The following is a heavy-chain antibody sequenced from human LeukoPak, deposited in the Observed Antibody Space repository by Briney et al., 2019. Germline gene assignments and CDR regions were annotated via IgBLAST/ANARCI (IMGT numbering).Heavy chain of an antibody. CDR1: GFTFSSYS. J-gene: IGHJ5*02. Sequence: GGSVRLSCAASGFTFSSYSMNWVRQAPGKGREWVSSISSSSSYIYYADSVKGRFTISRDNAKNPLYLQMNSLRAEDTAVYYCGRDTRDVVTGHNWFDPWGQGTLVTVSA. CDR3: GRDTRDVVTGHNWFDP. CDR2: ISSSSSYI. V-gene: IGHV3-21*01. D-gene: IGHD7-27*01.